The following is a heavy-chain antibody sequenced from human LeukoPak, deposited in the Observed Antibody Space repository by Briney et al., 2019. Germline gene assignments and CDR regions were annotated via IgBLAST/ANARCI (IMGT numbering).Heavy chain of an antibody. CDR2: IRSKAYGGTT. CDR1: GFTFSNYW. V-gene: IGHV3-49*04. J-gene: IGHJ3*02. CDR3: TRRYNYDSSGYYYVRDAFDI. Sequence: PGGSLRLSCAASGFTFSNYWMSWVRQAPGKGLEWVGFIRSKAYGGTTKNAASVKGRFTISRDDSRSIAYLQMNSLKTEDTAVYYCTRRYNYDSSGYYYVRDAFDIWGQGTMVTVSS. D-gene: IGHD3-22*01.